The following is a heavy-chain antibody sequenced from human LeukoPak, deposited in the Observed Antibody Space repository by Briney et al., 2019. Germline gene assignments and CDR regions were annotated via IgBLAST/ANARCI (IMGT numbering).Heavy chain of an antibody. CDR1: GYTFTDYH. V-gene: IGHV1-2*02. CDR3: ARGSTRDSSGWYGPGKWFDP. Sequence: ASVKVSCKASGYTFTDYHMHWVRQAPGQGLEWMGWINPNSGGTNYAQNFQGRVTMTRDTSISTAFLELSSLRSDDTAVYYCARGSTRDSSGWYGPGKWFDPWGQGTLVTVSS. D-gene: IGHD6-19*01. CDR2: INPNSGGT. J-gene: IGHJ5*02.